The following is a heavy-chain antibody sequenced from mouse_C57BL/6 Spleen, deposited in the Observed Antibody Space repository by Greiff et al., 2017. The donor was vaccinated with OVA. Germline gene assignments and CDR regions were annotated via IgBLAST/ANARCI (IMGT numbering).Heavy chain of an antibody. CDR1: GYTFTSYW. J-gene: IGHJ4*01. Sequence: QVQLKQPGAELVKPGASVKLSCKASGYTFTSYWMHWVKQRPGRGLEWIGRIDPNSGGTKYNEKFKSKATLTVDKPSSTAYMQLSSLTSEDSAVYYCARGGYYYAMDYWGQGTSVTVSS. V-gene: IGHV1-72*01. CDR3: ARGGYYYAMDY. CDR2: IDPNSGGT.